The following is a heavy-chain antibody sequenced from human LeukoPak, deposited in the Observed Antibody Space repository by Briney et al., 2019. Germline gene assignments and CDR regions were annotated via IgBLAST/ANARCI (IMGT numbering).Heavy chain of an antibody. V-gene: IGHV3-23*01. CDR2: ISGSGGST. Sequence: GGSLRLSCAASGFTFSSYAMSWVRQAPGKGLEWVSAISGSGGSTYYADSVKGRFTISRDNSKNTLYLQMNSLRAEDTAVYYCAKTCSLVRGVLDYFDYWGQGTLVTVSS. CDR3: AKTCSLVRGVLDYFDY. CDR1: GFTFSSYA. D-gene: IGHD3-10*01. J-gene: IGHJ4*02.